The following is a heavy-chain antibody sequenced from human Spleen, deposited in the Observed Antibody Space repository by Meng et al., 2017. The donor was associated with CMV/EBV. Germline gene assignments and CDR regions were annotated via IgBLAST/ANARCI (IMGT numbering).Heavy chain of an antibody. V-gene: IGHV4-28*03. J-gene: IGHJ4*02. CDR3: ARDARYMITFGGVTVDY. CDR2: IYYSGSI. CDR1: GYSISSSNG. D-gene: IGHD3-16*01. Sequence: LRISCAVSGYSISSSNGWGWIRQPPGKGLEWIGYIYYSGSIYYNPSLKSRVTMSVDTSKNQFSLKLSSVTAADTAVYYCARDARYMITFGGVTVDYWGQGTLVTVSS.